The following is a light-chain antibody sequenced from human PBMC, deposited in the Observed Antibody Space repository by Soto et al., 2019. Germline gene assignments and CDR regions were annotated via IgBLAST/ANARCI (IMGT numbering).Light chain of an antibody. CDR1: QTVGTF. CDR3: QHRTYWPQT. Sequence: EIVLTQSPATLSLSPGERATLSCRASQTVGTFLAWYQQQPGQAPSLVIYDASKRATGIPARFSGTGSGTDFALTISSIAPEDFAVYYWQHRTYWPQTFGQGTKLDIK. J-gene: IGKJ2*01. V-gene: IGKV3-11*01. CDR2: DAS.